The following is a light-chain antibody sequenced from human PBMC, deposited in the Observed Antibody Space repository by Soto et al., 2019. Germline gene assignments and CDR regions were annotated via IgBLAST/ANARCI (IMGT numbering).Light chain of an antibody. CDR2: GAS. Sequence: EIVLTQSPGTLSLSPGERATLSCRASQSVSSSYLAWYQQKPGQAPRPLIYGASSRATGIPYRFSGSGSGTAFTLTISRLEPEDFAVYYCQQYGSSPPYTFGQGTKLEIK. J-gene: IGKJ2*01. CDR3: QQYGSSPPYT. V-gene: IGKV3-20*01. CDR1: QSVSSSY.